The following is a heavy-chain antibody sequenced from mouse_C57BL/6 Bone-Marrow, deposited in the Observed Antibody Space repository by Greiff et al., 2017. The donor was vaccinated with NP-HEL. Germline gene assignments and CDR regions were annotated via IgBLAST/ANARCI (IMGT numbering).Heavy chain of an antibody. CDR1: GYTFTSYD. Sequence: VQLQQSGPELVKPGASVKLSCKASGYTFTSYDINWVKQRPGQGLEWIGWIYPRDGSTKYNEKFKGKATLTVDTSSSTAYMELHSLTSEDSAVYFCARRWGGTYWYFDVWGTGTTVTVSS. V-gene: IGHV1-85*01. D-gene: IGHD4-1*01. CDR2: IYPRDGST. CDR3: ARRWGGTYWYFDV. J-gene: IGHJ1*03.